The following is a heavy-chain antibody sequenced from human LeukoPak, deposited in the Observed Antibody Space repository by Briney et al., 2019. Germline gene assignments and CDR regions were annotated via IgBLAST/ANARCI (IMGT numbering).Heavy chain of an antibody. CDR2: ISRSKFTI. D-gene: IGHD3-16*02. CDR1: EFTFMSYE. J-gene: IGHJ4*02. Sequence: GGTLVISCTASEFTFMSYEMYWILKAPGKGLERISYISRSKFTIQYADSVKGRFTISRENPKNSLQLQMKSLRAEETAIYYCASGGTGDYRHYYFDYWGQGTLVTVSS. V-gene: IGHV3-48*03. CDR3: ASGGTGDYRHYYFDY.